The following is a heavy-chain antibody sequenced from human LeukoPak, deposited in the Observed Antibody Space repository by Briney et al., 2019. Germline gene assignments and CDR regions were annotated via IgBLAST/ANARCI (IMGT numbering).Heavy chain of an antibody. V-gene: IGHV3-33*01. CDR3: ARDRSRITMIATYNWFDP. J-gene: IGHJ5*02. D-gene: IGHD3-22*01. CDR2: IWYDGSNK. CDR1: GFTFSSYG. Sequence: PGGSLRLSCAASGFTFSSYGMHWVRQAPGKGPEWVAVIWYDGSNKYYADSVKGRFTISRDNSKNTLYLQMNSLRAEDTAVYYCARDRSRITMIATYNWFDPWGQGTLVTVSS.